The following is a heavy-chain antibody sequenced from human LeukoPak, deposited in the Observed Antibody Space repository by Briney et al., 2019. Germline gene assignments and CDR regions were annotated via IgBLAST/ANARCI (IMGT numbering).Heavy chain of an antibody. V-gene: IGHV4-30-2*01. J-gene: IGHJ5*02. CDR3: AREAVYCSGGSCSNWFDP. CDR1: GGSISSGANY. Sequence: PSETLSLTCTVSGGSISSGANYWSWIRQPPGRGLEWIGYISHSESAYYSPSLESRITISVDRSKNQFSLKLKSVTAADTAVYYCAREAVYCSGGSCSNWFDPWGQGTLVTVSS. CDR2: ISHSESA. D-gene: IGHD2-15*01.